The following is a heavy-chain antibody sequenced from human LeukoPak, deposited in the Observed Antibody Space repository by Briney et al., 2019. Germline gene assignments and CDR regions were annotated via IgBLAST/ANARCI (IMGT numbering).Heavy chain of an antibody. CDR1: GFTFDDYT. J-gene: IGHJ4*02. CDR2: ISGSGGST. D-gene: IGHD5-18*01. V-gene: IGHV3-23*01. CDR3: AKAYLTPYSYGSY. Sequence: GGSLRLSCAASGFTFDDYTMHWVRQAPGKGLEWVSAISGSGGSTYYADSVKGRFTISRDNSKNTLYLQMNSLRAEDTAVYYCAKAYLTPYSYGSYGGQGTLVTVSS.